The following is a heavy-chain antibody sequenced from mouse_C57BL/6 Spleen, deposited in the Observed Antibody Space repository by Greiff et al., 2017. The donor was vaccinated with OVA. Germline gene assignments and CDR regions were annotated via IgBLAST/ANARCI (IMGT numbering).Heavy chain of an antibody. CDR3: ASSYYSNPGFAY. V-gene: IGHV3-8*01. D-gene: IGHD2-5*01. Sequence: EVMLVESGPGLAKPSQPLSLTCSATGYSITSDYWNWIRKFPGNKLEYMGYISYSGSTYYNPSLKSRISITRDTSKNQYYLQLNSVTTEDTATYYCASSYYSNPGFAYWGQGTLVTVSA. CDR2: ISYSGST. CDR1: GYSITSDY. J-gene: IGHJ3*01.